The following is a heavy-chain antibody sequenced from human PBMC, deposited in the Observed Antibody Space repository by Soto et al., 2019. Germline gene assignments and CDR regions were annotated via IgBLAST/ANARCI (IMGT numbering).Heavy chain of an antibody. CDR2: VYWDDDI. V-gene: IGHV2-5*02. J-gene: IGHJ4*02. CDR3: AHRPYGSKYYVNY. D-gene: IGHD3-10*01. Sequence: QITLKESGPTLVKPTQILTLTCTFSGFSLSTRGVGVGWIRQPPGKALEWLALVYWDDDIWYSPSLKSRLTITKDSSKTHVVLTMPNMDPVDTATYYCAHRPYGSKYYVNYWGQGTLVNVSS. CDR1: GFSLSTRGVG.